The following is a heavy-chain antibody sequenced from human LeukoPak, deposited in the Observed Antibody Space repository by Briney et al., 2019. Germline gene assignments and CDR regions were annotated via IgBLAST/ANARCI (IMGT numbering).Heavy chain of an antibody. J-gene: IGHJ4*02. Sequence: GGSLRLSCAASGFTFSSYWMHWVRQAPGKGLVWVSRINSDGSSTSYADSVKGRFTISRDNAKNTLYLQMNSLRAEDTAVYYCARTPSGDSSGARGSDYWGQGTLVTVSS. V-gene: IGHV3-74*01. D-gene: IGHD6-19*01. CDR3: ARTPSGDSSGARGSDY. CDR2: INSDGSST. CDR1: GFTFSSYW.